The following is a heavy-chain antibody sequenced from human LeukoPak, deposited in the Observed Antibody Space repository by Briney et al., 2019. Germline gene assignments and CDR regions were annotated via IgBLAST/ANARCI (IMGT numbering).Heavy chain of an antibody. D-gene: IGHD3/OR15-3a*01. V-gene: IGHV4-39*01. CDR2: IYYSGST. CDR1: GGSISSSSYY. CDR3: ARLRDFWTDY. J-gene: IGHJ4*02. Sequence: PSETLSLTXTVSGGSISSSSYYWGWIRQPPGQGLEWIGSIYYSGSTYYNPSLKSRVTISVDTSKNQFSLKLSSVTAADTAVYYCARLRDFWTDYWGQGTLVTVSS.